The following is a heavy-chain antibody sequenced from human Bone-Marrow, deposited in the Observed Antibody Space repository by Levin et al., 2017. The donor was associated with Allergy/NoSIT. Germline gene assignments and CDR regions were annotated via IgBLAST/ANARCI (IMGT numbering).Heavy chain of an antibody. V-gene: IGHV3-23*01. Sequence: GGSLRLSCAASRFTFSNYAMSWVRQAPGKGLEWVSAISGSGGSTYYADSVKGRFTISRDNSKNTLFLQMNSLRAEDTAVYYCAKEKVDAALADGTFYYYGMDVWGQGTTVTVSS. CDR3: AKEKVDAALADGTFYYYGMDV. D-gene: IGHD5-18*01. CDR1: RFTFSNYA. J-gene: IGHJ6*02. CDR2: ISGSGGST.